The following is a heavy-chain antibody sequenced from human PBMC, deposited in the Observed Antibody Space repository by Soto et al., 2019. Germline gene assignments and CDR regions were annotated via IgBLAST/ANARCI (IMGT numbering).Heavy chain of an antibody. CDR3: ARAGAGYYYDSSGYYEREYYYYGMDV. D-gene: IGHD3-22*01. Sequence: PGGSLRLSCAASGFTFSSYSMNWVRQAPGKGLEWVSYISSNSSTIYYADSVKGRFTISRDNSKNTLYLQMNSLRAEDTAVYYCARAGAGYYYDSSGYYEREYYYYGMDVWGQGTTVTVSS. CDR2: ISSNSSTI. V-gene: IGHV3-48*01. CDR1: GFTFSSYS. J-gene: IGHJ6*02.